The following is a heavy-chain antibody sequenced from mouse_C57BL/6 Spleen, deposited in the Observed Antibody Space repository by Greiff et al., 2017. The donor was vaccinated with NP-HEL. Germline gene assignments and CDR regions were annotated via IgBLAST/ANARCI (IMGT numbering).Heavy chain of an antibody. CDR3: ARSGAIYYLFDY. Sequence: QVQLQQSGAELVRPGTSVKMSCKASGYTFANYWIGWAKQRPGHGLEWIGDIYPGGGYPNYNEKFKGKATLTADKSSSTAYMQFSSLTSEDSAIYYCARSGAIYYLFDYWGQGTTLTVSS. V-gene: IGHV1-63*01. CDR1: GYTFANYW. CDR2: IYPGGGYP. J-gene: IGHJ2*01. D-gene: IGHD2-1*01.